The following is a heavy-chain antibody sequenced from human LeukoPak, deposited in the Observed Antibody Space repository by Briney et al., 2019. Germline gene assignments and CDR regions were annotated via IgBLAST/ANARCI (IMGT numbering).Heavy chain of an antibody. CDR2: ILYSGST. D-gene: IGHD4-17*01. V-gene: IGHV4-31*03. CDR3: ARDLDYGDYGRPLGY. CDR1: GGSISSGGYY. J-gene: IGHJ4*02. Sequence: SETLSPTCTVSGGSISSGGYYWSWIRQDSGKGLEWIGYILYSGSTYFNPSLKSRVTISVDTSKNQFSLKLSSVTAADTAVYYCARDLDYGDYGRPLGYWGLGTLVTVSS.